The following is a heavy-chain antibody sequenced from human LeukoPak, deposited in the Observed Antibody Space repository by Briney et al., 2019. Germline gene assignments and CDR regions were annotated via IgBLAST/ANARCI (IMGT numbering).Heavy chain of an antibody. Sequence: PSQTLSLTCTVSGGSLSRGGYYWSWIRQHPGKGLEWIGYIYYSGSTYYNPSLKSRVTISVDTSKNQFSLKLSSVTAADTAVYYCARDQGYDFSADVWGKGTTVIVSS. J-gene: IGHJ6*04. D-gene: IGHD3-3*01. V-gene: IGHV4-31*03. CDR2: IYYSGST. CDR1: GGSLSRGGYY. CDR3: ARDQGYDFSADV.